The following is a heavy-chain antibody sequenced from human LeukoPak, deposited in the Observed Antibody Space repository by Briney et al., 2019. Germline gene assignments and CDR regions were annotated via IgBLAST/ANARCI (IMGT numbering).Heavy chain of an antibody. J-gene: IGHJ4*02. CDR1: GFTFSNYA. Sequence: SGGSLRLSCAASGFTFSNYAMHWVRQAPGKGLEWVAVISSDGKDDYYADSVKGRFTISRDNSKNTLFLQMNSLRAEDTGVYYCANDPGKQWPSNYFNYWGQGTLVTVSS. D-gene: IGHD6-19*01. CDR2: ISSDGKDD. V-gene: IGHV3-30*18. CDR3: ANDPGKQWPSNYFNY.